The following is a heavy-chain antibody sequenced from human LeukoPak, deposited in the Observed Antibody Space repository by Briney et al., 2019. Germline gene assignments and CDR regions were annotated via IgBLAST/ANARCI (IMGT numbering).Heavy chain of an antibody. CDR3: ARVRGYSYGTPYFDY. D-gene: IGHD5-18*01. CDR1: GFTFSSYS. CDR2: ISSSSSYI. Sequence: GGSLRLSRAASGFTFSSYSMNWVRQAPGKGLEWVSSISSSSSYIYYADSVKGRFTISGDNAKNSLYLQMNSLRAEDTAVYYCARVRGYSYGTPYFDYWGQGTLVTVSS. V-gene: IGHV3-21*01. J-gene: IGHJ4*02.